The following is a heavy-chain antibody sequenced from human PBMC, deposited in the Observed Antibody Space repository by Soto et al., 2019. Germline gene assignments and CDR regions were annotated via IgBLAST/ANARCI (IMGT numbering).Heavy chain of an antibody. Sequence: SETLSLTCTVSGGSMSSGDYSWNWIRQPPGKGLEWIGYIYYSGSTNYNPSLKSRVTISVDTSKNQFSLKLSSVTAADTAVYYCARHVQTLTFDYWGQGTLVTVSS. CDR2: IYYSGST. J-gene: IGHJ4*02. CDR3: ARHVQTLTFDY. V-gene: IGHV4-61*08. CDR1: GGSMSSGDYS. D-gene: IGHD2-21*02.